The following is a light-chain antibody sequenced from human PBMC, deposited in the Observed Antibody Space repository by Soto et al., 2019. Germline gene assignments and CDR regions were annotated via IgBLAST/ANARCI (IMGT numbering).Light chain of an antibody. CDR3: CLHARGNNVL. V-gene: IGLV2-23*02. Sequence: QSALTQPASVSGSPGQSISISCTGTSSDVGGYTLVSWYQHHPGKAPKILIYDVRERPSGVSNRFSGSKSGNTASLTISGLQADDDAYYYCCLHARGNNVLFGGGTKVTVL. CDR2: DVR. J-gene: IGLJ2*01. CDR1: SSDVGGYTL.